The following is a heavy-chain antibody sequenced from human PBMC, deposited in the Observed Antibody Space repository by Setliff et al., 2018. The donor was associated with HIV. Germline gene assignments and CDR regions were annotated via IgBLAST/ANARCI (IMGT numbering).Heavy chain of an antibody. CDR3: AKDHATSSWFTALLDY. CDR1: GFTFSTYW. J-gene: IGHJ4*02. V-gene: IGHV3-7*05. Sequence: GGSLRLSCAASGFTFSTYWMSWVRQAPGKGLEWVANIKQDGSEKNYMDSVKGRFTISRDNSKNTPYLQMNSLRAEDTAVYYCAKDHATSSWFTALLDYWGQGALVTVSS. CDR2: IKQDGSEK. D-gene: IGHD6-13*01.